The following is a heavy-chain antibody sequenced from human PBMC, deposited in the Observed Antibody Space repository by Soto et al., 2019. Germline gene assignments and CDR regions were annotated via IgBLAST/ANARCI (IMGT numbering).Heavy chain of an antibody. CDR1: GYTFTSYG. CDR3: ASDQLLRFWAPGDAFDI. V-gene: IGHV1-18*01. D-gene: IGHD3-3*01. Sequence: GASEKVSCKASGYTFTSYGISWVRQAPGQGLEWMGWISAYNGNTNYAQKLQGRVTMTTDTSTSTAYMELRSLRSDDTAVYYCASDQLLRFWAPGDAFDICGQGTMVTGSS. CDR2: ISAYNGNT. J-gene: IGHJ3*02.